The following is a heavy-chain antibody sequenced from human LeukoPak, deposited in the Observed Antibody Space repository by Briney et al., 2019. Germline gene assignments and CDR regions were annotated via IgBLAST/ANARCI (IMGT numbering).Heavy chain of an antibody. CDR1: GGSISSYY. CDR2: VYYSGST. J-gene: IGHJ5*01. Sequence: SETLSLTCTVSGGSISSYYWSWIRQPPGRGLEWIGYVYYSGSTNYNSSLKSRVTISVDTSKNQFSLNLRSVTAADTAVYYCARLKGGNDLSANWFDSWGQGTLVTVSS. V-gene: IGHV4-59*08. D-gene: IGHD1-1*01. CDR3: ARLKGGNDLSANWFDS.